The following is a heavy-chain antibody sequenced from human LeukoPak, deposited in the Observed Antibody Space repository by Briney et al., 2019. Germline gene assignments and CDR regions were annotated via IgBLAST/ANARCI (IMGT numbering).Heavy chain of an antibody. J-gene: IGHJ3*02. D-gene: IGHD2-15*01. V-gene: IGHV3-30*02. Sequence: GGSLRLSCAASRFTFSSYGMPYGRYGMHWVRQAPGKGLEWVAFIRYDGSDKYYADSVKGRFTISRDNSKYTLYLQMNNLRVQGTGLFYCGKGPGFCLCIPPADVLDIWGQGTMVTVSS. CDR3: GKGPGFCLCIPPADVLDI. CDR2: IRYDGSDK. CDR1: RFTFSSYGMPYGRYG.